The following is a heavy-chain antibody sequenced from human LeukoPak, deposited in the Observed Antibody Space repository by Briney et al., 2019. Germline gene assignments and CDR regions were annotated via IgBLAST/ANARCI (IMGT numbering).Heavy chain of an antibody. CDR3: ARALGGYYYYGMDV. Sequence: GASVKVSCKASGYTFTGYYMHWVRQAPGQGLEWMGWINPNSSGTNYAQKFQGRVTMTRDTSISTAYMELSRLRSDDTAVYYCARALGGYYYYGMDVWGQGTTVTVSS. J-gene: IGHJ6*02. CDR1: GYTFTGYY. CDR2: INPNSSGT. V-gene: IGHV1-2*02. D-gene: IGHD3-10*01.